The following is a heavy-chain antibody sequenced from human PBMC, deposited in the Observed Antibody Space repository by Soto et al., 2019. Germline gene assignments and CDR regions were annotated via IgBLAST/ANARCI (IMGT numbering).Heavy chain of an antibody. CDR1: GGSVSSGRYY. CDR2: IYYSGST. CDR3: ARVIRGVVVTAIYLLAFDI. D-gene: IGHD2-21*02. V-gene: IGHV4-61*01. Sequence: PSETLSLTCTVSGGSVSSGRYYWSWIRQPPGKGLEWIGYIYYSGSTNYNPSLKSRVTISLDTSKNQFSLKLSSVTAADTAVYFCARVIRGVVVTAIYLLAFDIWGQGTMVTVSS. J-gene: IGHJ3*02.